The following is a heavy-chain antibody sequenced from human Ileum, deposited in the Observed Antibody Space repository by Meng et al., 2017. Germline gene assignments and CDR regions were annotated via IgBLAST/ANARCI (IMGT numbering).Heavy chain of an antibody. J-gene: IGHJ5*01. CDR1: GGSISSSNW. CDR2: IYHSGSP. Sequence: QVRSKEPGRGLVKPSGTLSLTCAVSGGSISSSNWWTWVRQAPGKGLEWIGEIYHSGSPNYNPSLKSRVTISVDKSQNQFSLKLNSVTAADTAVYYCARVVGGPASMSGWFDPWGQGTLVTVSS. V-gene: IGHV4-4*02. D-gene: IGHD2-2*01. CDR3: ARVVGGPASMSGWFDP.